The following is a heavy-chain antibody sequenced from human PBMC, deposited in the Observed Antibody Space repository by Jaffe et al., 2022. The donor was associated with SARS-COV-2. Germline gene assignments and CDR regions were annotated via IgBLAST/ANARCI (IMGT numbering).Heavy chain of an antibody. D-gene: IGHD3-22*01. CDR3: ARGFRRIWYDSSGYSPYFDY. V-gene: IGHV4-34*01. Sequence: QVQLQQWGAGLLKPSETLSLTCAVYGGSFSGYYWSWIRQPPGKGLEWIGEINHSGSTNYNPSLKSRVTISVDTSKNQFSLKLSSVTAADTAVYYCARGFRRIWYDSSGYSPYFDYWGQGTLVTVSS. J-gene: IGHJ4*02. CDR1: GGSFSGYY. CDR2: INHSGST.